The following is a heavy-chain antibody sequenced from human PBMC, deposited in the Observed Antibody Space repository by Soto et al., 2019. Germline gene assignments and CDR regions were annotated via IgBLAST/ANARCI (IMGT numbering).Heavy chain of an antibody. CDR2: IYSGGST. CDR3: ARGPPYGSSSWFDP. J-gene: IGHJ5*02. CDR1: GFTVSSNY. Sequence: EVQLVESGGGLVQPGGSLRLSCAASGFTVSSNYMSWVRQAPGKGLEWVSVIYSGGSTYYADSVKGGFTISRDNSKNTLYLQMNSRRAVGTAVYYLARGPPYGSSSWFDPWGQGPLVTVSS. D-gene: IGHD6-6*01. V-gene: IGHV3-66*01.